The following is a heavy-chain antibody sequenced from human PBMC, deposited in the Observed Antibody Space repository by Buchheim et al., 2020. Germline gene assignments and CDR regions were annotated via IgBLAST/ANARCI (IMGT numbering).Heavy chain of an antibody. CDR3: VTDPPLDAKDQMDV. CDR1: GFTFNRYG. CDR2: ISSDGTTK. Sequence: QVQLVESGGGVVQPGGSLRLSCVASGFTFNRYGMHWVRQAPGKGLEWVAIISSDGTTKSYADSLKGRFTISRDNSNNPMNLQMNSLRAEDTGVYHCVTDPPLDAKDQMDVWGKGIT. J-gene: IGHJ6*03. V-gene: IGHV3-33*01.